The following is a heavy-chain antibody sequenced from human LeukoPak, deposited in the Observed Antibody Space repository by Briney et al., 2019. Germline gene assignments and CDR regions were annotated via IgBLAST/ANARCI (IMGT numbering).Heavy chain of an antibody. CDR2: FYSGGST. V-gene: IGHV3-53*01. Sequence: GGSVSLSCAASGFTVSSNYMRWLRQATGEGLEGVSDFYSGGSTYYPDSVKGRFTISRDNTKNTLYLQMNSLRAADTAIYYCAKNGDRGAYCSGGSCYPYYYYYMDVWGKGTTVTISS. D-gene: IGHD2-15*01. J-gene: IGHJ6*03. CDR1: GFTVSSNY. CDR3: AKNGDRGAYCSGGSCYPYYYYYMDV.